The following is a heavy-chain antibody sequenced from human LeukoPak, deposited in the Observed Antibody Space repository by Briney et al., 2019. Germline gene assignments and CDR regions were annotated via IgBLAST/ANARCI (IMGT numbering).Heavy chain of an antibody. D-gene: IGHD2-15*01. J-gene: IGHJ4*02. Sequence: GASVKVSCKASGYTFTSYGISWVRQAPGQGLEWMGWISAYNGNTNYAQKLQGRVTMTTDTSTSTAYMELRSLRSDDTAVYYCARDAVPPDLYCSGGTCYSFGSVARAYFDYWGQGTLVTVSS. CDR1: GYTFTSYG. CDR3: ARDAVPPDLYCSGGTCYSFGSVARAYFDY. V-gene: IGHV1-18*01. CDR2: ISAYNGNT.